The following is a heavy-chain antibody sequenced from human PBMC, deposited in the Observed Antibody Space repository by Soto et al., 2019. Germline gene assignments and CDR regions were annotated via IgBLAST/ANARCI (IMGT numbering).Heavy chain of an antibody. CDR1: GGSISSSSYY. J-gene: IGHJ4*02. V-gene: IGHV4-39*01. Sequence: SETLSLTCTVSGGSISSSSYYWGWIRQPPGKGLEWIGSIYYSGSTYYNPSLKSRVTISVDTSKNQFSLKLSSVTAADTAVYYCARSNEHSSSSAGPESTFFDYWGQGTLVTVSS. D-gene: IGHD6-6*01. CDR3: ARSNEHSSSSAGPESTFFDY. CDR2: IYYSGST.